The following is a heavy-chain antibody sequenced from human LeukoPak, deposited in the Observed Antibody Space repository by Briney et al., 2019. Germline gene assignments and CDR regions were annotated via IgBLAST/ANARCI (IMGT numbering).Heavy chain of an antibody. V-gene: IGHV3-21*01. CDR2: IGISTTYI. CDR3: ARAYSSSWYSYYYYYMDV. Sequence: GGSLRLSCVVSGFTFSSYNFNWVRQAPGKGLEWVSSIGISTTYIYYADSVTGRFTISRDNSKNTLYLQMNSLRAEDTAVYYCARAYSSSWYSYYYYYMDVWGKGTTVTVSS. D-gene: IGHD6-13*01. CDR1: GFTFSSYN. J-gene: IGHJ6*03.